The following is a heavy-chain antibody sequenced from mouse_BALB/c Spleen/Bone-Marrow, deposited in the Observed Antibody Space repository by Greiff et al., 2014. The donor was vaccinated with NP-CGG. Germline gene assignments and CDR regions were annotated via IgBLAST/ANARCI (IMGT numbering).Heavy chain of an antibody. D-gene: IGHD2-10*02. J-gene: IGHJ2*01. V-gene: IGHV1-80*01. CDR1: GYAFSSYW. CDR3: ARQYGDYFDY. CDR2: IYPGDGDT. Sequence: QVQLQQSGAELVRPGSSVKISCKASGYAFSSYWMNWAKQRPGQGLEWIGQIYPGDGDTNYNGKFKGKATLTADKSSSTAYMQLSSLTSEDSAVYFCARQYGDYFDYWGQGTTLTVSS.